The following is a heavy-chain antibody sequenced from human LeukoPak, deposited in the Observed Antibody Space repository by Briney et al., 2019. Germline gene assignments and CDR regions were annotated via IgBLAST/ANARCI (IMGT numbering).Heavy chain of an antibody. CDR1: GYTFTSYG. D-gene: IGHD3-22*01. V-gene: IGHV1-18*01. CDR3: ARILISSPGDSSGYYYSFDY. CDR2: ISAYNGNT. J-gene: IGHJ4*02. Sequence: ASVKVSCKASGYTFTSYGISWVRQAPGQGLEWMGWISAYNGNTNYAQKLQGRVTMTTDTSTSTAYMELRSLRSDDTAVHYRARILISSPGDSSGYYYSFDYWGQGTLVTVSS.